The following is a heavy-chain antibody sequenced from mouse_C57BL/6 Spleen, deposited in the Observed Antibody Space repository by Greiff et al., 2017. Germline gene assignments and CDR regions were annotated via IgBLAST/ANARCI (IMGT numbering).Heavy chain of an antibody. CDR1: GYTFTSYG. V-gene: IGHV1-81*01. Sequence: VQLQESGAELARPGASVKLSCKASGYTFTSYGISWVKQRTGQGLEWIGEIYPRSGNTYYNEKFKGKATLTADKSSSTAYMELRSLTSEDSAVYFCARGSSGYEYFDYWGQGTTLTVSS. J-gene: IGHJ2*01. D-gene: IGHD3-2*02. CDR3: ARGSSGYEYFDY. CDR2: IYPRSGNT.